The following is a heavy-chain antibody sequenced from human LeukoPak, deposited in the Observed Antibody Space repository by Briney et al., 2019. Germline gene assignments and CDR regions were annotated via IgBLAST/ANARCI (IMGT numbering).Heavy chain of an antibody. J-gene: IGHJ4*02. CDR2: ISGSGGST. V-gene: IGHV3-23*01. CDR3: ANTLTGYSYYFDY. Sequence: GGSLRLSCAASGFTFSSYAMSWVRQAPGKGLEWVSAISGSGGSTYYADSVKGRFTISRDNSKNTLYLQMSSLRAEDTAVYYCANTLTGYSYYFDYWGQGTLVTVSS. D-gene: IGHD3-9*01. CDR1: GFTFSSYA.